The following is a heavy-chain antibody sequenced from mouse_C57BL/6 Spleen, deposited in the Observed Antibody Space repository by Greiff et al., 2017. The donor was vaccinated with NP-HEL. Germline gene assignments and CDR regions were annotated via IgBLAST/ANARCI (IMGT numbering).Heavy chain of an antibody. D-gene: IGHD2-1*01. J-gene: IGHJ4*01. Sequence: VQLQQPGAELVKPGASVKLSCKASGYTFTSYWMQWVKQRPGQGLEWIGEIDPSDSYTNYNQKFKGKATLTVDTSSSTAYMQLSSLTSEDSAVYYCARRGNSAMDYWGQGTSVTVSS. CDR1: GYTFTSYW. CDR3: ARRGNSAMDY. V-gene: IGHV1-50*01. CDR2: IDPSDSYT.